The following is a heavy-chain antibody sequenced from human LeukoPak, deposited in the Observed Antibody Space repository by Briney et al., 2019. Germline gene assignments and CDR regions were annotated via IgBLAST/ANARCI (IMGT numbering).Heavy chain of an antibody. J-gene: IGHJ6*02. CDR3: ARNQIADGMDV. V-gene: IGHV4-59*01. D-gene: IGHD6-13*01. Sequence: SETLSLTCTVSGGSICSYYWSWIRQPPGKGLEWIGYIYYSGSTNYNPSLKSRVTISVDTSKNQFSLKLSSVTAADTAVYYCARNQIADGMDVWGQGTTVTVSS. CDR2: IYYSGST. CDR1: GGSICSYY.